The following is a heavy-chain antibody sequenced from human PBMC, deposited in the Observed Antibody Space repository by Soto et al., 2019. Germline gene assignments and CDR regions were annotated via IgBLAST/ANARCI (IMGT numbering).Heavy chain of an antibody. J-gene: IGHJ6*02. D-gene: IGHD3-22*01. CDR2: SRDKANSYTT. V-gene: IGHV3-72*01. Sequence: EVQLVESGGGLVQPGGSLRLSCAASGFTFSDHYMDWVRQAPGKGLEWVGRSRDKANSYTTEYAASVKGRFTISRDDSXISVYXXMNSLKTEDTAVYYCARELNYYDTSRDYYYYGMDVWGQGTTVTVSS. CDR3: ARELNYYDTSRDYYYYGMDV. CDR1: GFTFSDHY.